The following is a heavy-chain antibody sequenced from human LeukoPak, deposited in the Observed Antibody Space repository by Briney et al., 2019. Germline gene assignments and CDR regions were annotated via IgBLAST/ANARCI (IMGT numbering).Heavy chain of an antibody. Sequence: PSETLSLTCTVSGGSIINYYWTWVRQPPGKGLEGIGYIYSSGSTNYNPSLKSRVTISVDTSKNQFSLKLSSVTAADTAVYYCARGWAVRWSEIDPFDYWGQGTLVTVSS. CDR1: GGSIINYY. CDR2: IYSSGST. J-gene: IGHJ4*02. V-gene: IGHV4-59*08. CDR3: ARGWAVRWSEIDPFDY. D-gene: IGHD4-23*01.